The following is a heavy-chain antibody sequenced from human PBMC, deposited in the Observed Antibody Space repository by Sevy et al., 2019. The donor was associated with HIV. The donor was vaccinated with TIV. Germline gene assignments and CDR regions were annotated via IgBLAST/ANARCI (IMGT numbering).Heavy chain of an antibody. CDR1: GYTFTGYY. CDR2: INPNSGGT. D-gene: IGHD3-10*01. Sequence: ASVKVSCKASGYTFTGYYMHWVRQAPGQGLEWMGWINPNSGGTNYAQKFQGRGTITRDTSISTAYMELSRLRSDDTAVYYCARSNFRITMVRGVKPAFDYWGQGTLVTVSS. J-gene: IGHJ4*02. V-gene: IGHV1-2*02. CDR3: ARSNFRITMVRGVKPAFDY.